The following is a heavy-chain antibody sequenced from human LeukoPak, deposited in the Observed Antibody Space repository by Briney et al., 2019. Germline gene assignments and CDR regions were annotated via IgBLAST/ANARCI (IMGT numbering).Heavy chain of an antibody. CDR1: GFTFSSYA. CDR3: AKARLRRVTADDSYDY. CDR2: VSGTGGRT. Sequence: GGSLRLSCAASGFTFSSYAMSWVRQAPGKGLEWVSSVSGTGGRTYYADSVKGRFTISRDNSKNTLSLQMNSLTAEDTAVYYCAKARLRRVTADDSYDYWGHGTLVTVSS. V-gene: IGHV3-23*01. D-gene: IGHD2-2*01. J-gene: IGHJ4*01.